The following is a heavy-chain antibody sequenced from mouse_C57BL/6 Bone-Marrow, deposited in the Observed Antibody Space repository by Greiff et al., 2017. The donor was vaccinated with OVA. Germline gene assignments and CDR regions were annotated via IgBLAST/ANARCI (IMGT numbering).Heavy chain of an antibody. D-gene: IGHD1-1*01. CDR2: ISSGSSTI. J-gene: IGHJ1*03. V-gene: IGHV5-17*01. CDR1: GFTFSDYG. Sequence: EVKLMESGGGLVKPGGSLKLSCAASGFTFSDYGMHWVRQAPEKGLEWVAYISSGSSTIYYADTVKGRFTISRDNAKNTLFLQMTSLRSEDTAMYYCARGLTGYFDVWGTGTTVTVSS. CDR3: ARGLTGYFDV.